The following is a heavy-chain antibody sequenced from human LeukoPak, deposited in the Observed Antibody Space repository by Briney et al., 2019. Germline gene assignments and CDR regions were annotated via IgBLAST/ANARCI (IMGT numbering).Heavy chain of an antibody. V-gene: IGHV1-18*01. CDR1: GYSSTNYG. Sequence: ASVTVSCKASGYSSTNYGISWVRQPPGPGLEWMGWIYIYRGNTNYAQKFQGRVTITTDTSTSTVYMEVSSLRSEDTAVYYCASTLVSFGLFDYWGQGTLVTVSS. CDR2: IYIYRGNT. CDR3: ASTLVSFGLFDY. J-gene: IGHJ4*02. D-gene: IGHD6-13*01.